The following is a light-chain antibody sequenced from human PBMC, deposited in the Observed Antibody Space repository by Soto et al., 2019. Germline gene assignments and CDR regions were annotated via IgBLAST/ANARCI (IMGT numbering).Light chain of an antibody. CDR1: QSVGSSY. CDR3: QQYGSSPWT. CDR2: GAS. J-gene: IGKJ1*01. V-gene: IGKV3-20*01. Sequence: EIVLTQSPGTLSLSPGERATLSCRASQSVGSSYLAWYQQKPGQAPRLLIYGASSRATGTPDRFSGSGSGTDFTLTISRLKPEDFAVYYCQQYGSSPWTFGQGTKMEIK.